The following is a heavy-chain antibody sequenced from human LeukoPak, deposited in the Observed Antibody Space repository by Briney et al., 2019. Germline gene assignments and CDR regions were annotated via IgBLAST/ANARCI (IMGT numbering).Heavy chain of an antibody. V-gene: IGHV4-59*10. CDR1: GGSFSGYY. Sequence: SETLSLTCAVYGGSFSGYYWSWIRQPPGKGLEWIGRIYTSGSTNYNPSLKSRVTMSVDTSKNQFSLKLSSVTAADTAVYYCARSYLYYYGMDVWGQGTTVTVSS. J-gene: IGHJ6*02. CDR2: IYTSGST. CDR3: ARSYLYYYGMDV.